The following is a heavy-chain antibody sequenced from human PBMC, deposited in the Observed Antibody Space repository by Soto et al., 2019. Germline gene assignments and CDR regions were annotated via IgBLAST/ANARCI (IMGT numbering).Heavy chain of an antibody. V-gene: IGHV1-3*05. D-gene: IGHD6-19*01. CDR2: INAGNGNT. CDR3: ARAVAVPADFDY. CDR1: GYTFTVYA. Sequence: QVQLVQSGAEEKKHGASVKVSCKASGYTFTVYAMHWVRQAPGQRLEWMGWINAGNGNTKYSQKFQGRVTITRDTAASTAYMELSSVRSEDTAGYYCARAVAVPADFDYWGQGTLVTVSS. J-gene: IGHJ4*02.